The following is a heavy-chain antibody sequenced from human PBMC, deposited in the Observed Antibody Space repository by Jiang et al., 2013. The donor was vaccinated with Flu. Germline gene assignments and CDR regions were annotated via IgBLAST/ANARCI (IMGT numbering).Heavy chain of an antibody. D-gene: IGHD6-13*01. CDR1: GFSLSTSGMC. J-gene: IGHJ4*02. CDR3: ARMPYSSSSYPFDY. CDR2: IDWDDGK. V-gene: IGHV2-70*01. Sequence: KPTQTLTLTCTFSGFSLSTSGMCVSWIRQPPGKALEWLALIDWDDGKYYSTSLKTRLTISKDTSKNQVVLTMTNMDPVDTATYYCARMPYSSSSYPFDYWGQGTLVTVSS.